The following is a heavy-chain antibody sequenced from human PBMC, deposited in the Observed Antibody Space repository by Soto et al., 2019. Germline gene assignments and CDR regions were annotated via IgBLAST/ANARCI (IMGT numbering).Heavy chain of an antibody. J-gene: IGHJ5*02. D-gene: IGHD3-22*01. CDR3: ARGYYYDSSGYSYSWFDP. CDR1: GGSISSGGYY. CDR2: IYYSGST. V-gene: IGHV4-31*03. Sequence: QVQLQESGPGLVKPSQTLSLTCTVSGGSISSGGYYWSWIRQHPGKGLEWIGYIYYSGSTYYNPSLRSRVTISVATPKNQFSLKLSSVTAADTAVYYCARGYYYDSSGYSYSWFDPWGQGTLVTVSS.